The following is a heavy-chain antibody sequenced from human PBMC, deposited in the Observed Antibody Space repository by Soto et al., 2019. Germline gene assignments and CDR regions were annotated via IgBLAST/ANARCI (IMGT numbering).Heavy chain of an antibody. Sequence: SETLSLTCTVSGGSISSYYWSWIRQPPGKGLEWIGYIYYSGGTNYNPSLKSRVTISVDTSKNQFSLKLSSVTAADTAVYYCARGPPSITIFNWFDPWGQGTLVTVSS. D-gene: IGHD3-3*01. CDR2: IYYSGGT. CDR1: GGSISSYY. J-gene: IGHJ5*02. CDR3: ARGPPSITIFNWFDP. V-gene: IGHV4-59*01.